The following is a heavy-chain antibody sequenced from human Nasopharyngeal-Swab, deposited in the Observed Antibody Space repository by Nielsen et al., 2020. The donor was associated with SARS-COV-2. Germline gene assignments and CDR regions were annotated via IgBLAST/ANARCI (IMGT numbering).Heavy chain of an antibody. CDR3: ARYCSTTSCPRGFDY. CDR1: GFTFSSYW. D-gene: IGHD2-2*01. V-gene: IGHV3-7*01. Sequence: GESLKISCAAPGFTFSSYWMSWVRQAPGQGLEWVAHIKQSGSGQYYVDSVKGRFTISRDNAKNSLSLQMNSLRAEDTAVYYCARYCSTTSCPRGFDYWGQGTLVTVSS. CDR2: IKQSGSGQ. J-gene: IGHJ4*02.